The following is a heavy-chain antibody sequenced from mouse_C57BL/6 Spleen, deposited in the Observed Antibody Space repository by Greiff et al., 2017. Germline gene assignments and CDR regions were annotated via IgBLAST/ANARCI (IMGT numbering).Heavy chain of an antibody. V-gene: IGHV1-81*01. Sequence: VQLQESGAELARPGASVKLSCKASGYTFTSYGISWVKQRTGQGLEWIGEIYPRSGNTYYNEKFKGKATLTADKSSSTAYMELRSLTSEDSAVYFCARERGSSGPYYAMDYWGQGTSVTVSS. CDR1: GYTFTSYG. CDR3: ARERGSSGPYYAMDY. J-gene: IGHJ4*01. D-gene: IGHD3-2*02. CDR2: IYPRSGNT.